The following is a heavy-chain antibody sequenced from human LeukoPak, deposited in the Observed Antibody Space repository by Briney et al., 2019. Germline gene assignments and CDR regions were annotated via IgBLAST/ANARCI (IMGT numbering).Heavy chain of an antibody. CDR2: IWYDGSNE. D-gene: IGHD4-17*01. CDR1: GFSFRTYG. CDR3: AKDNGDFALDY. V-gene: IGHV3-33*06. Sequence: GGSLRLSCAASGFSFRTYGMHWVRQAPGKGLEWVVDIWYDGSNEYYADSVKGRFTISRDNSQNTLSLQMNSLKAEDTAVYYCAKDNGDFALDYWGQGTLVTVS. J-gene: IGHJ4*02.